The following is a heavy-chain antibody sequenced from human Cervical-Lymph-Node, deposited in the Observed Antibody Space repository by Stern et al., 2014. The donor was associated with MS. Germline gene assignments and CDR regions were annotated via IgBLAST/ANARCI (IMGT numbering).Heavy chain of an antibody. CDR3: VRQVTVRSRFDY. J-gene: IGHJ4*02. CDR2: IDDTGRT. Sequence: QVQLQESGPGLVKPSETLSRTCTVSGGSISSSYYWGWIRQSSGKGLEWIGSIDDTGRTFYKPSLRRRVTIPVDPSNNQFSLNQSSVTAADTAVYYCVRQVTVRSRFDYWGQGTLVTVSS. CDR1: GGSISSSYY. V-gene: IGHV4-39*01. D-gene: IGHD4-11*01.